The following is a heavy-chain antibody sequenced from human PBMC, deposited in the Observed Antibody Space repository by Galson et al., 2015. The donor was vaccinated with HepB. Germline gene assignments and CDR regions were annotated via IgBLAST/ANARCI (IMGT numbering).Heavy chain of an antibody. V-gene: IGHV3-7*03. D-gene: IGHD2-8*01. Sequence: SLRLSCAASGFTFNRHWMSWVRQAPGKGLEWVANINQDGSAEKYVDSVKGRFIISRDNAKNLVFLQMYSLRVDDTAVYYCTRDFFNGWGQGTLVTVSS. J-gene: IGHJ4*01. CDR3: TRDFFNG. CDR1: GFTFNRHW. CDR2: INQDGSAE.